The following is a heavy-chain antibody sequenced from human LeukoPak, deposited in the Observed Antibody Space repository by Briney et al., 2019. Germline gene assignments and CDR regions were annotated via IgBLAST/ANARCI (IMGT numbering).Heavy chain of an antibody. Sequence: SETLSLTCTVSGGSISSYYWSWIRQPPGKGLEWIGYIYYSGSTNYNPSLKSRVTISVDTSKNQFSLKLSSVTAADTAVYYWARGTAAAGTFWFDPWGQGTLVTVSS. CDR1: GGSISSYY. CDR2: IYYSGST. D-gene: IGHD6-13*01. J-gene: IGHJ5*02. V-gene: IGHV4-59*01. CDR3: ARGTAAAGTFWFDP.